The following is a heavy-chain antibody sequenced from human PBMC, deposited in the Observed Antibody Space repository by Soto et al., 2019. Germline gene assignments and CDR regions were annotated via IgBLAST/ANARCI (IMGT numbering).Heavy chain of an antibody. CDR3: AAHRGSTYGPLHD. Sequence: QVQLQESGPGLVKPSGTLSLTCAVSSGSISSSHWWTWVRQPPGKGLEWIGEIFHSGSTNYNPSLQSRVAISADKSKDHFSLGMTSMTAADTAVYFCAAHRGSTYGPLHDWCQGTLVTVSA. CDR1: SGSISSSHW. D-gene: IGHD5-18*01. J-gene: IGHJ4*02. V-gene: IGHV4-4*02. CDR2: IFHSGST.